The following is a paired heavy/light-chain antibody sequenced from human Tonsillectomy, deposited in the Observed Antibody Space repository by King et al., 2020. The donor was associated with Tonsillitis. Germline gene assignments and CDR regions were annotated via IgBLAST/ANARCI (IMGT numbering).Heavy chain of an antibody. D-gene: IGHD2-2*01. Sequence: EVQLVESGGGLVKPGGSLRVSCAASGFTFSNAWMSWVRQAPGKGLEWVGRIKTKTDGGTTDYAAPVKGRFTISRDDSKNTVSLQMNSLRAEDTAVYHCTTDVYCRSTSCYPTNWFDPWGQGTLVTVSS. J-gene: IGHJ5*02. CDR3: TTDVYCRSTSCYPTNWFDP. CDR2: IKTKTDGGTT. CDR1: GFTFSNAW. V-gene: IGHV3-15*01.
Light chain of an antibody. CDR1: SSNIGAGYD. CDR3: QSYDSSLSGSAV. V-gene: IGLV1-40*01. CDR2: GNT. Sequence: QSVLTQPPSVSGAPGQRVTISCTGSSSNIGAGYDVHWYQQLPGTAPKLLIYGNTNRPSGVPDRFSGSKSGTSASLAITGLQAEDEADYFCQSYDSSLSGSAVFGGGTKLTVL. J-gene: IGLJ3*02.